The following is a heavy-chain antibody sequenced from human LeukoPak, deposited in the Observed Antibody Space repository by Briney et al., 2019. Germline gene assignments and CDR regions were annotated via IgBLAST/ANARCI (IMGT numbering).Heavy chain of an antibody. CDR2: INHSGST. D-gene: IGHD3-3*01. CDR3: ARGEWSYDFWSGYYLAPSYYMDV. Sequence: PSETLSLTCAVYGGSFSGYYWSWIRQPPGKGLEWIGEINHSGSTNYNPSLKSRVTMSVDTSKNQFSLKLSSVTAADTAVYYCARGEWSYDFWSGYYLAPSYYMDVWGKGTTVTVSS. J-gene: IGHJ6*03. CDR1: GGSFSGYY. V-gene: IGHV4-34*01.